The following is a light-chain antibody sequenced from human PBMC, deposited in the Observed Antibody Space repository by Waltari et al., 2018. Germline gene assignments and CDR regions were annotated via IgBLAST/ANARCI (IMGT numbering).Light chain of an antibody. V-gene: IGKV4-1*01. J-gene: IGKJ1*01. Sequence: DIVMTQSPDSLAGSLGERGTINCKASQRVLYSSNNKNYLAWYQQKPGQPPKLLIYWASTRESGVPDRFSGSGSGTDFTLTISSLQAEDVAVYYCQQYYSTPWTFGQGTKVEIK. CDR3: QQYYSTPWT. CDR2: WAS. CDR1: QRVLYSSNNKNY.